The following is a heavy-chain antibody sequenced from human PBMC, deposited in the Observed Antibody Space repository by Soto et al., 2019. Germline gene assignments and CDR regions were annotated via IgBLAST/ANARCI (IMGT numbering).Heavy chain of an antibody. CDR2: ISWNSGYI. Sequence: DVVLVESGGGLVQPGRSLRLSCAASGFIFNDYAMHWVRQVPGKGLEWVSGISWNSGYIGYADSVKGRFTISRDNPKNSLYLQMNSLRSEDTALYYCAKVSSSSGYFQHWGQGTLVTVS. V-gene: IGHV3-9*01. J-gene: IGHJ1*01. CDR1: GFIFNDYA. CDR3: AKVSSSSGYFQH. D-gene: IGHD6-6*01.